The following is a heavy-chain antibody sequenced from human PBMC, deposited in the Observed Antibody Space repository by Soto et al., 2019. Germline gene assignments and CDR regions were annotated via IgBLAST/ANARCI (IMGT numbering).Heavy chain of an antibody. J-gene: IGHJ5*02. V-gene: IGHV1-18*01. CDR3: ARDYDGDYNNWFDP. D-gene: IGHD4-17*01. CDR2: ISAYNGNT. CDR1: GYTFTSYG. Sequence: QVQLVQSGAEVKKPGASVKVSCKASGYTFTSYGISWVRQAPGQGLEWIGWISAYNGNTNYAQKLQGRVTMTTDTSTITGYMELRSLRSDDTAVYYCARDYDGDYNNWFDPGGQGTLVTVSS.